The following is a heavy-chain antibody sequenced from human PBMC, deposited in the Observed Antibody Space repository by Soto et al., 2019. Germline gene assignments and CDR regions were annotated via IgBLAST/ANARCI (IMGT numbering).Heavy chain of an antibody. CDR3: ARSYGSSWYMTFDY. J-gene: IGHJ4*02. V-gene: IGHV4-34*01. CDR1: GESFSGYY. Sequence: QVQLQQWGAGLLKPSETLSLTCAVYGESFSGYYWSWIRQPPGKGLEWIGEINHSGSTNYNPSLKSRVTISVDTSKNQFSLKLSSVTAADPAVYYCARSYGSSWYMTFDYWGQGTLVTVSS. CDR2: INHSGST. D-gene: IGHD6-13*01.